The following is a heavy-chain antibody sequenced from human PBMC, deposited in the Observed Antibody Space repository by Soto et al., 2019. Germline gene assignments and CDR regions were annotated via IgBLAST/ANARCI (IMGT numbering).Heavy chain of an antibody. CDR1: GFTFSSYG. CDR3: ARTDLGYCSVCSCYSAYNAFDI. V-gene: IGHV3-33*01. CDR2: IWYDGSNK. Sequence: GGSLRLSCAASGFTFSSYGMHWVRQAPGKGLEWVAVIWYDGSNKYYADSVKGRFTISRDNSKNTLYLQMDSLRAEDTAVYYCARTDLGYCSVCSCYSAYNAFDICGQRTMVTVSS. J-gene: IGHJ3*02. D-gene: IGHD2-15*01.